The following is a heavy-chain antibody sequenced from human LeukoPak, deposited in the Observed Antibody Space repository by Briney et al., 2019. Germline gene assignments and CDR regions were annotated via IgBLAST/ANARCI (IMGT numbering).Heavy chain of an antibody. J-gene: IGHJ6*02. CDR1: GFTVSSNY. D-gene: IGHD7-27*01. CDR2: IYGGGST. Sequence: SGGSLRLSCAAASGFTVSSNYMSWVRQAPGKGLEWVSVIYGGGSTSYADSVKGRFTFSRDTSKNTLYLQMTSLRPEDTAVYYCARVLGSYYYAMDVWGQGTMVTVSS. V-gene: IGHV3-66*02. CDR3: ARVLGSYYYAMDV.